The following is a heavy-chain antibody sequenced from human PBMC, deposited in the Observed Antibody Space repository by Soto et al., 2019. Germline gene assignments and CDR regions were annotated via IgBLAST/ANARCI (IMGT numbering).Heavy chain of an antibody. CDR2: INPSGGST. CDR1: GYTFTSYY. D-gene: IGHD2-8*02. Sequence: GASVKVSCKASGYTFTSYYMHWVRQAPGQGLEWMGIINPSGGSTSYAQKFQGRVTMTRDTSTSTVYMELSSLRSEDTAVYYCARGQATGARLNWFDPWGQGTLVTVSS. J-gene: IGHJ5*02. V-gene: IGHV1-46*01. CDR3: ARGQATGARLNWFDP.